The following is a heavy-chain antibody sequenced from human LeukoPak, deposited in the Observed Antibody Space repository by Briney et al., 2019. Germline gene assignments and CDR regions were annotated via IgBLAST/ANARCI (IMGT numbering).Heavy chain of an antibody. V-gene: IGHV4-34*01. Sequence: SETLSFTCTVSGVSFNAYYWSWIRQSPGKGLEWIGEVSPGGYIKYNPSLKSRVTISVDTSESQLSLRLSSVTAADTAMYYCARIRCGHTGDICYNHWAQGTLVTVSS. CDR3: ARIRCGHTGDICYNH. CDR2: VSPGGYI. CDR1: GVSFNAYY. J-gene: IGHJ5*02. D-gene: IGHD2-8*02.